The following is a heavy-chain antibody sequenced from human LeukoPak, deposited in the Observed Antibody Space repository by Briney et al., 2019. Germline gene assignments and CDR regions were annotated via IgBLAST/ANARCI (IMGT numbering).Heavy chain of an antibody. V-gene: IGHV3-74*01. CDR3: ARGDQSGPGY. CDR2: INSDESIT. D-gene: IGHD1-1*01. CDR1: GFTVSSYW. Sequence: GGSLRLSCAASGFTVSSYWMNWVRQPPGKGLVWVSHINSDESITNYADSVKGRFTISRDNAKNTLYLQMNSLRDDDTAVYYCARGDQSGPGYWGQGTLVTVSS. J-gene: IGHJ4*02.